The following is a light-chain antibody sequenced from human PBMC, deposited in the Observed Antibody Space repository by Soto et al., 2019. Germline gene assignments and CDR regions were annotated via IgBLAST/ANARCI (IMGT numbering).Light chain of an antibody. CDR3: SSYTSSSPHVV. CDR1: SSDVGGYNY. Sequence: QSALTQPASVSGSPGQSITISCTGTSSDVGGYNYVSWYQQHPGKAPKLMIYEVSNRPSGVSHRFSGSKSGNTASLTISGLQAEDEAYFYCSSYTSSSPHVVFGGGTKLPV. J-gene: IGLJ2*01. CDR2: EVS. V-gene: IGLV2-14*01.